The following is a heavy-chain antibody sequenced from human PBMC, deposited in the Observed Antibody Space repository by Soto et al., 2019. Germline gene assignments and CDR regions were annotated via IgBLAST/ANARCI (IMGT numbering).Heavy chain of an antibody. CDR3: ERDIMGTDDYYYGMDV. D-gene: IGHD2-8*01. Sequence: QVQLQESGPGLVKPSETLSLTCTVAGGSISSYYWSWIRQPPGKGLEWIGYIYYSGSTNYNPSLKSRVTISVDTSKNQFSLKLSSVTAADTAVYYCERDIMGTDDYYYGMDVWGQGTTVTVSS. CDR2: IYYSGST. CDR1: GGSISSYY. J-gene: IGHJ6*02. V-gene: IGHV4-59*01.